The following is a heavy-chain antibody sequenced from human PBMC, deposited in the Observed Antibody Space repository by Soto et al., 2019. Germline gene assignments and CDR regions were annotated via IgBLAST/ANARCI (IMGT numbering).Heavy chain of an antibody. J-gene: IGHJ4*02. Sequence: GASVKVSCKASGGTFSSYAISWVRQAPGQGLEWMGGIIPIFGTANYAQKFQGRVTITADESTSTAYMELSSLRSEDTAVYYCARDSKEEYSSSSAGWNFDYWGQGTLVTVSS. CDR2: IIPIFGTA. CDR1: GGTFSSYA. D-gene: IGHD6-6*01. CDR3: ARDSKEEYSSSSAGWNFDY. V-gene: IGHV1-69*13.